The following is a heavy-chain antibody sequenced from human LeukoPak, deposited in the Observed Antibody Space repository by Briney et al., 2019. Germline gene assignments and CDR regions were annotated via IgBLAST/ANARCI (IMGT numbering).Heavy chain of an antibody. CDR1: GSTFTGQY. V-gene: IGHV1-2*02. D-gene: IGHD6-6*01. CDR3: ATYPRYSSSPPFDY. J-gene: IGHJ4*02. Sequence: ASGKVSCKAAGSTFTGQYMHWVREAPGQGLEWMGWINPNTGGTNYAQKLQGRVTMTRDTTIGTAYMELSRLTSDDTAIYYCATYPRYSSSPPFDYWGQGTLVTVSS. CDR2: INPNTGGT.